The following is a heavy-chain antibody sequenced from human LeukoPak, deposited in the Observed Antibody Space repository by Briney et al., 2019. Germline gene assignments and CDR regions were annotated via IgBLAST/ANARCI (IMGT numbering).Heavy chain of an antibody. J-gene: IGHJ4*02. CDR2: ISTSSSYI. Sequence: GGSLRLSCAASGFTFNTYTMNWVRQAPRKGLEWVSSISTSSSYIYYADSVKGRFTISRDNAKNSLFLQMNSLRAEDTAVYYCAREILEPGKTHEYWGQGTLVTVSS. D-gene: IGHD1-1*01. V-gene: IGHV3-21*01. CDR3: AREILEPGKTHEY. CDR1: GFTFNTYT.